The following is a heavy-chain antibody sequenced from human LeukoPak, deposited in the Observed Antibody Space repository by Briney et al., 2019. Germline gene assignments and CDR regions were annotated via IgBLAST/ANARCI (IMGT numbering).Heavy chain of an antibody. CDR1: GFIFSDSA. Sequence: GGSLKLSCTVSGFIFSDSAIHWVRQAAGKGLEWVGRIRSKANSDETAYAASVKGRFTISRDDSKDTAYLQMHSLKPEDTAVYHCTSPAHDFDLWSGYYSVWGRGAQVTVSS. V-gene: IGHV3-73*01. J-gene: IGHJ4*01. CDR2: IRSKANSDET. D-gene: IGHD3-3*01. CDR3: TSPAHDFDLWSGYYSV.